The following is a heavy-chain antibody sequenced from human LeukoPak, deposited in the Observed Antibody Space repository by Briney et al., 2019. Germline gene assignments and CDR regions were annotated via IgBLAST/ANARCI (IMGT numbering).Heavy chain of an antibody. D-gene: IGHD5-18*01. V-gene: IGHV3-66*01. CDR2: IYSGGST. Sequence: GGSLRLSCAASGFTFSSYAMSWVRQAPGKGLEWVSVIYSGGSTYYADSVKGRFTISRDNSKNTLYLQMNSLRAEDTAVYYCARDRLRGGYSYGLDYWGQGTLVTVSS. CDR1: GFTFSSYA. CDR3: ARDRLRGGYSYGLDY. J-gene: IGHJ4*02.